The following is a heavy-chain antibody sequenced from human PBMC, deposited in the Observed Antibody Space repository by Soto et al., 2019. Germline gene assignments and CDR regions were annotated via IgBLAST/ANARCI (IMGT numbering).Heavy chain of an antibody. J-gene: IGHJ6*03. V-gene: IGHV3-48*01. CDR3: ARAPGYCSSTSCYLGYYYYYYMDV. CDR2: ISSSSSTI. Sequence: GGSLRLSCAASGFTFSSYSMNWVRQAPGKGLEWVSYISSSSSTIYYADSVKGRFTISRDNAKNSLYLQMNSLRAEDTAVYYCARAPGYCSSTSCYLGYYYYYYMDVWGKGTTVTVSS. CDR1: GFTFSSYS. D-gene: IGHD2-2*01.